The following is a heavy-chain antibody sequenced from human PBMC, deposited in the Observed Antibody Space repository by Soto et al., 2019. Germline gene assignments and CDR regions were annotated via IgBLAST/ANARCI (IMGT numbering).Heavy chain of an antibody. CDR3: ARGRCSGGSCYLSF. Sequence: ASVKVSCKASGGTFSSYTISWVRQAPGQGLEWMGRIIPILGIANYAQKFQGRVTITADKSTSTAYMELSSLRSEDTAVYYCARGRCSGGSCYLSFWGQGTLVTVSS. D-gene: IGHD2-15*01. CDR1: GGTFSSYT. J-gene: IGHJ4*02. CDR2: IIPILGIA. V-gene: IGHV1-69*02.